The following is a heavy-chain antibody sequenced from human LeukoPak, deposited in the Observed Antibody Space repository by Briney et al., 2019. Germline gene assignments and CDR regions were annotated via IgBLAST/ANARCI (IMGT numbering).Heavy chain of an antibody. CDR2: IISMFGTA. D-gene: IGHD2-15*01. CDR1: GGSFSNYG. CDR3: AREGKIGFCSGGDCQLDY. Sequence: ASVKVSCKASGGSFSNYGINWIRQAPGQGLEWMGGIISMFGTANYAEKFDDRVTITADESTSTAYMELSSLKSDDTAVYYCAREGKIGFCSGGDCQLDYWGQGTLVTVSS. V-gene: IGHV1-69*13. J-gene: IGHJ4*02.